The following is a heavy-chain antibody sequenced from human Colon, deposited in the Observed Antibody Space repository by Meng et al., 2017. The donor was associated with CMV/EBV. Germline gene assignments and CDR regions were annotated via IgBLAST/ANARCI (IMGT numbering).Heavy chain of an antibody. D-gene: IGHD3-10*01. CDR2: IRFDGGTI. Sequence: GGSLRLSCAASGFTFSASTMHWVRQAPGKVLEWVAFIRFDGGTIYYADSVKGRFTISRDDSKNALYLQMSSLTPEDTAVYYCAKDSARGNWFDSWGRGTLVTVSS. J-gene: IGHJ5*01. CDR3: AKDSARGNWFDS. CDR1: GFTFSAST. V-gene: IGHV3-30*02.